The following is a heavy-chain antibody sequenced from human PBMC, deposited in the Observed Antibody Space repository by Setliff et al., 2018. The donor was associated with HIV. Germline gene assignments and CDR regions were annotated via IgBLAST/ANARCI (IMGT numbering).Heavy chain of an antibody. CDR3: ARRNYDILTGFYSGLG. CDR2: IYYSGST. J-gene: IGHJ4*02. D-gene: IGHD3-9*01. V-gene: IGHV4-39*01. Sequence: SETLSLTCTVSGGSINRSRYYWGWIRQPPGKGLEWIGSIYYSGSTSQNPSLKSRVTISVDTSKNQFSLKLSSVTAADTAVYYCARRNYDILTGFYSGLGWGQGTLVTVSS. CDR1: GGSINRSRYY.